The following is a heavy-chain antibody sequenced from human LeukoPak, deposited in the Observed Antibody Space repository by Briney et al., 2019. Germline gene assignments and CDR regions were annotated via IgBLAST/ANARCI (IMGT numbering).Heavy chain of an antibody. J-gene: IGHJ4*02. D-gene: IGHD2-2*01. CDR2: IYYSGST. CDR1: GVSISSYY. V-gene: IGHV4-59*01. Sequence: SETLSLTCTVSGVSISSYYWSWIRQPPGKGLEWIGYIYYSGSTNYNPSLKSRVTISVDTSKNQFSLKLSSVTAADTAVYYCASQHSDYWGQGTLVTVSS. CDR3: ASQHSDY.